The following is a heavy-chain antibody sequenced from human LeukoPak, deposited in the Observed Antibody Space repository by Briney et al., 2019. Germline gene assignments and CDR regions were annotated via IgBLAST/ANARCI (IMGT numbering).Heavy chain of an antibody. J-gene: IGHJ6*02. CDR1: GFTFSSYS. Sequence: GGSLRLSCAASGFTFSSYSMNWVRQAPGKGLEWVSSISSSSSYIYYADSVKGRFTISRDNAKNSPYLQMNSLRAEDTAVYYCARDMAVAGGSYDMDVWGQGTTVTVSS. CDR2: ISSSSSYI. CDR3: ARDMAVAGGSYDMDV. D-gene: IGHD6-19*01. V-gene: IGHV3-21*01.